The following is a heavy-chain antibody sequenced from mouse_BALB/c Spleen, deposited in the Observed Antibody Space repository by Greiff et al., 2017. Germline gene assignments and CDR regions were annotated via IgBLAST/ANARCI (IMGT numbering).Heavy chain of an antibody. CDR3: ARSELRDYFDY. CDR2: ISYSGST. CDR1: GYSITSDYA. V-gene: IGHV3-2*02. D-gene: IGHD1-1*01. Sequence: VQLKESGPGLVKPSQSLSLTCTVTGYSITSDYAWNWIRQFPGNKLEWMGYISYSGSTSYNPSLKSRISITRDTSKNQFFLQLNSVTTEDTATYYCARSELRDYFDYWGQGTTLTVSS. J-gene: IGHJ2*01.